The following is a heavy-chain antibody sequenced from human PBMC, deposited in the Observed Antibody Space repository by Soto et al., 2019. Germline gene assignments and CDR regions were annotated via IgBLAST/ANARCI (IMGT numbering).Heavy chain of an antibody. V-gene: IGHV3-30*18. CDR3: AKIGTPSYGDYDY. D-gene: IGHD4-17*01. CDR2: ISYDGSNK. J-gene: IGHJ4*02. Sequence: GGSLRLSCAASGFTFSSYGMHWVRQAPGKGLEWVAVISYDGSNKYYADSVKGRFTISRDNSKNTLYLQTNSLRAENTAVYYCAKIGTPSYGDYDYWGQGTLVTVSS. CDR1: GFTFSSYG.